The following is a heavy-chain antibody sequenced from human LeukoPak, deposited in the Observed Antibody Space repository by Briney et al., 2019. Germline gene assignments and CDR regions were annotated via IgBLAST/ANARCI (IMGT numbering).Heavy chain of an antibody. CDR1: GINYSAYN. J-gene: IGHJ4*02. Sequence: PGGSLRLSCAASGINYSAYNMNWVRQAPGKGLEWVASITSSSAYIYYGDSVKGRVRISRDNAKNSLYLQMTALIAEDTAVYYCARDPPNNGYDFDYWGQGILVTVSS. V-gene: IGHV3-21*01. CDR3: ARDPPNNGYDFDY. CDR2: ITSSSAYI. D-gene: IGHD3-22*01.